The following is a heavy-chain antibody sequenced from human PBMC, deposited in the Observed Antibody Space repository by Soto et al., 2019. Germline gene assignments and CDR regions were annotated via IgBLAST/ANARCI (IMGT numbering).Heavy chain of an antibody. V-gene: IGHV4-61*01. CDR2: IYYSGST. CDR3: ARDGSIGGYDYYYYYGMDV. Sequence: PSETLSLTCTVSGGSVSSGSYYWSWIRQPPGKGLEWIGYIYYSGSTNYNPSLKSRVTISVDTSKNQFSLKLSSVTAADTAVYYCARDGSIGGYDYYYYYGMDVWGQGTTVTVSS. J-gene: IGHJ6*02. D-gene: IGHD5-18*01. CDR1: GGSVSSGSYY.